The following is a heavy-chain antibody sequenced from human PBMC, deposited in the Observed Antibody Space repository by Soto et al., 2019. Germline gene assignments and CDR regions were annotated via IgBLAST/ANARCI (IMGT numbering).Heavy chain of an antibody. Sequence: SETLSLTCSFSGDSVTSHYWTWIRQSPGKGLEWIGYIHYTGCTHYNPSLKSRVTISIDTSKNQFSLKLSSVTAADTAVYFCARHLYSYGHSWLDPWGQGTLVTVSS. J-gene: IGHJ5*01. D-gene: IGHD5-18*01. V-gene: IGHV4-59*08. CDR1: GDSVTSHY. CDR2: IHYTGCT. CDR3: ARHLYSYGHSWLDP.